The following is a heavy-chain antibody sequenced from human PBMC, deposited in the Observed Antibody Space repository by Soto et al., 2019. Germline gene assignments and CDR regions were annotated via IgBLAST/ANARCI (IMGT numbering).Heavy chain of an antibody. CDR1: SDSIAGENW. Sequence: QVQLQESGPGLVKPSETLSLTCTVSSDSIAGENWWSWVRQPPVMGLEWIGEIFHTGGTNYNPSLKSRVTMEVDKSKYQFSLKLISATAADTAVYYCARVFSSGSGWMYYFDFWGQGTLVSVSS. CDR2: IFHTGGT. J-gene: IGHJ4*02. V-gene: IGHV4-4*02. CDR3: ARVFSSGSGWMYYFDF. D-gene: IGHD6-25*01.